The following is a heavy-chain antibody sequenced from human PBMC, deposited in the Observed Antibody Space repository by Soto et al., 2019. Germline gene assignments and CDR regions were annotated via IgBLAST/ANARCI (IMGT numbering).Heavy chain of an antibody. CDR3: ARHNSSGWYFFDY. CDR2: IWYDGSKK. J-gene: IGHJ4*02. D-gene: IGHD6-19*01. CDR1: GFTFNNYD. V-gene: IGHV3-33*01. Sequence: QVQLVESGGGVVQPGRSLRLSCATSGFTFNNYDMQWVRQAPGKGLEWVALIWYDGSKKHYADSVKGRITISRDNSKNQLYLQMNSLRADDTAVYYCARHNSSGWYFFDYWGQGTLVTVSS.